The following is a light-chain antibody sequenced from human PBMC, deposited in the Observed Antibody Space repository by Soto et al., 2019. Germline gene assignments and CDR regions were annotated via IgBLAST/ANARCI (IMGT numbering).Light chain of an antibody. V-gene: IGKV2-24*01. CDR2: QIS. CDR3: MQSSQLRT. J-gene: IGKJ1*01. Sequence: ILLTQTTLPSSVTPGQSASFSCVPSESLLHSDGNTYLSWLHQRPGQPPRLLIYQISKRFSGVPDRFSGSGAGTNFTLRISRVEVEDVGTFFCMQSSQLRTFGQGTNVDI. CDR1: ESLLHSDGNTY.